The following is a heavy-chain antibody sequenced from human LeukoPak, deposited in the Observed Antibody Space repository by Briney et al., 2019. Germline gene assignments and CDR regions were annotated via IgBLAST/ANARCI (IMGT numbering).Heavy chain of an antibody. CDR2: IRSETDGGTT. CDR3: TTAAFH. Sequence: PGGSLRLSCAASGFTFSNAWMNWVRQAPGKGLEWVGHIRSETDGGTTDFAAPVKGRFTISRDDSETTLFLQMNSLKTEDTAVYYCTTAAFHWGQGTLVTVSS. J-gene: IGHJ1*01. V-gene: IGHV3-15*01. D-gene: IGHD6-25*01. CDR1: GFTFSNAW.